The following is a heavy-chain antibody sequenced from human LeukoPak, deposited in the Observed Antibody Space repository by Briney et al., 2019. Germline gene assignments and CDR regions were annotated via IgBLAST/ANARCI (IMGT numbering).Heavy chain of an antibody. V-gene: IGHV4-59*01. Sequence: PSETLSLTCTVSGNSISSYYWSWIRQPPGKGLEWIGYIYYSGSTNYNPSLKSRVTISVDTSKNQFSLKLSSVTAADTAVYYCARLDYYDSSGYYWGYFDYWGQGTLVTVSS. CDR2: IYYSGST. CDR1: GNSISSYY. D-gene: IGHD3-22*01. CDR3: ARLDYYDSSGYYWGYFDY. J-gene: IGHJ4*02.